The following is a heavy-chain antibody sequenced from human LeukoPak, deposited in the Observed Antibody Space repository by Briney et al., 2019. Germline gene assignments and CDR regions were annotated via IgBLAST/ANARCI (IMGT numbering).Heavy chain of an antibody. CDR2: TYYRSKWYT. V-gene: IGHV6-1*01. CDR1: GDSVSSNTAG. Sequence: SQALSLTCAISGDSVSSNTAGWSWIRQSPSRGLEWLGRTYYRSKWYTDHAVSVKSRITINRDTAKNQFSLQLNSVTPEDTAVYYCARGVGNYRYYFDSWGQGTLVTVSS. J-gene: IGHJ4*02. CDR3: ARGVGNYRYYFDS. D-gene: IGHD3-22*01.